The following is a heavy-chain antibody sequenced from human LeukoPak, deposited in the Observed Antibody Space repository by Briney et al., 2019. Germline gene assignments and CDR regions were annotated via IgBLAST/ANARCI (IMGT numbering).Heavy chain of an antibody. CDR2: ISAYNGNT. Sequence: ASVKVSCKASGYTFTSYGISWVRQAPGQGLEWMGWISAYNGNTNYAQKLQGRVTMTTDTSTSTAYMELRSLRSDDTAVYYCARAFTPYYDILTGYFDYWGQGTLVTVSS. J-gene: IGHJ4*02. V-gene: IGHV1-18*04. D-gene: IGHD3-9*01. CDR1: GYTFTSYG. CDR3: ARAFTPYYDILTGYFDY.